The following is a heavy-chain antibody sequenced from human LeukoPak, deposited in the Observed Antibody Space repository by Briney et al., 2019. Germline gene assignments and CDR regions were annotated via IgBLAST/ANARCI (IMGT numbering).Heavy chain of an antibody. V-gene: IGHV5-51*01. J-gene: IGHJ5*02. CDR2: IFPGDSDT. CDR3: ARQGGPEEGWFDP. Sequence: GESLKISCKGSGYRFTSYWIDWVRQMPGKGLEWMGIIFPGDSDTRYSPSFQGQVTISVDKSITTAYLQWSSLKASDTAMYYCARQGGPEEGWFDPWGQGTLVTVSS. CDR1: GYRFTSYW.